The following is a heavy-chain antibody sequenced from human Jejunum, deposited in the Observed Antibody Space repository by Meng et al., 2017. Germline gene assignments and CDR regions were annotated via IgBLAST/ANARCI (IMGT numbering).Heavy chain of an antibody. CDR3: ARGAYSSNWF. Sequence: SQTRSLTGAISGDSVSSNSAAWHWIRQSPSRGLEWLGRTYYRSKWYNDYAVSVKSRITVTPDTSKNQFSLQLDSVTPEDTAVYYCARGAYSSNWFWGQGTLVTVSS. D-gene: IGHD6-13*01. CDR1: GDSVSSNSAA. CDR2: TYYRSKWYN. V-gene: IGHV6-1*01. J-gene: IGHJ4*02.